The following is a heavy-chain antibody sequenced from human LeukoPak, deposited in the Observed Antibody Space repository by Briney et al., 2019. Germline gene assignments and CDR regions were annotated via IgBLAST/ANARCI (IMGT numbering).Heavy chain of an antibody. V-gene: IGHV3-11*04. CDR2: ISSSGSTI. D-gene: IGHD6-13*01. J-gene: IGHJ6*03. Sequence: MTGGSLRLSCAASGFTFSDYYMSWIRQAPGKGLEWVSYISSSGSTIYYADSVKGRFTISRDNAKNSLYLQMNSLRAEDTAVYYCARGQSGYSSSPLDYYYMDVWGKGTTVTVSS. CDR3: ARGQSGYSSSPLDYYYMDV. CDR1: GFTFSDYY.